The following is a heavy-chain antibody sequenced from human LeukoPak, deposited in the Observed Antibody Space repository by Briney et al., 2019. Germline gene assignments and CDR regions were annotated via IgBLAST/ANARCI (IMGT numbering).Heavy chain of an antibody. D-gene: IGHD3-10*01. J-gene: IGHJ5*02. Sequence: PSETLSLTCTVSGGSISSYYWSWIRQPPGKGLEWIGYIYYSGSTNYNPSLKSRVTISVDTSKNQLSLKLSSVTAADTAVYYCARDMVRGQNWFDPWGQGTLVTVSS. CDR3: ARDMVRGQNWFDP. CDR1: GGSISSYY. V-gene: IGHV4-59*01. CDR2: IYYSGST.